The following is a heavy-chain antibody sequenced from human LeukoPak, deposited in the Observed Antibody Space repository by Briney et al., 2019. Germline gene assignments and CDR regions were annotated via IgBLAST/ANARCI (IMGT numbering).Heavy chain of an antibody. D-gene: IGHD5/OR15-5a*01. CDR1: GGSISSSNW. CDR2: IYHSGST. CDR3: ARGGVGVYPQTRPLNFDY. J-gene: IGHJ4*02. V-gene: IGHV4-4*02. Sequence: SGTLSLTCAVSGGSISSSNWWTWFRQPPGTGLEGIGEIYHSGSTNYNPSLKSRVTISVDTSKNQFSLKLSSVTAADTAAYYCARGGVGVYPQTRPLNFDYWGQGTLVTVSS.